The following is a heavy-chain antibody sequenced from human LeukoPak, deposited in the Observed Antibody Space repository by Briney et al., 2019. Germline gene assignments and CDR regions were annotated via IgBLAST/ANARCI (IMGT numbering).Heavy chain of an antibody. J-gene: IGHJ6*02. D-gene: IGHD2-2*01. CDR2: ISGSGAYI. V-gene: IGHV3-21*06. CDR1: GLTFSDYI. CDR3: AGGCGKTSCHFSSYGMDV. Sequence: PGGSLRLSCTAPGLTFSDYIMHWVRQAPGKGLEWVSSISGSGAYIYYADSVKGRFTISRENAKSSLDLHMDSLRAEDTALYYCAGGCGKTSCHFSSYGMDVWGRGTTVTVSS.